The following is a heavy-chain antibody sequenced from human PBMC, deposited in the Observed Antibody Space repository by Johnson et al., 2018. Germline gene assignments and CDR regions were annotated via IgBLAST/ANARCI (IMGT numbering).Heavy chain of an antibody. CDR2: ISSSSSTI. D-gene: IGHD7-27*01. V-gene: IGHV3-48*01. CDR3: ERDPLGCPRDYYYYYMDV. J-gene: IGHJ6*03. Sequence: VQLVESGGGLVQPGGSLRLSCAASGFTFSSYSMNWVRQAPGKGLEWVSYISSSSSTIYYADSVKGRFTISREHAKKSLFLQMNSRRAEDTAVYYCERDPLGCPRDYYYYYMDVWGKGTTVTVSS. CDR1: GFTFSSYS.